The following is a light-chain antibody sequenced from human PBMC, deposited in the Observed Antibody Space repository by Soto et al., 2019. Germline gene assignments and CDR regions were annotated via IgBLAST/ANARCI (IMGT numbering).Light chain of an antibody. Sequence: QSALTQPASVAGSPRQSITISCTGTSSDIGRYNYVSWYPHHPGKAPKLMIYDVSDRPSGISNRFSGSKSGNTASLTISGLQAEDEAVYYCSSYTTSSTLVVFGGGTKLTVL. V-gene: IGLV2-14*03. J-gene: IGLJ2*01. CDR2: DVS. CDR1: SSDIGRYNY. CDR3: SSYTTSSTLVV.